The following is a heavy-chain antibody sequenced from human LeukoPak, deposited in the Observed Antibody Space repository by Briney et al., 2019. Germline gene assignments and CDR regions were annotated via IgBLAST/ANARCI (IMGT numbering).Heavy chain of an antibody. CDR2: IKHDESEK. CDR1: GFTFRSYW. CDR3: ARDDRVITTVRGVLYYYYYGMDV. D-gene: IGHD3-10*01. V-gene: IGHV3-7*01. J-gene: IGHJ6*02. Sequence: GSLRLSCAASGFTFRSYWMSWVRQAPGKGLEWVANIKHDESEKYYVDSVKGRFTISRDNAKNSLYLQMNSLRAEDTAVYYCARDDRVITTVRGVLYYYYYGMDVWGQGTTVTVSS.